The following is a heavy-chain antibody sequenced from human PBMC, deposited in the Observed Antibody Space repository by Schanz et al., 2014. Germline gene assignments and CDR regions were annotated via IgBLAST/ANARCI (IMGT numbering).Heavy chain of an antibody. CDR3: ARDRGHGDLPGDI. V-gene: IGHV4-34*01. CDR1: GGSFSGYY. J-gene: IGHJ3*02. Sequence: QVQLQQWGAGLLKPSETLSLTCGVFGGSFSGYYWSWIRQPPGKGLEWIGKNYHTGSTNYNPSLESRVTISVDTSKNQFSLNLSSASAANTAVYYCARDRGHGDLPGDIWGQGTMVTVSS. D-gene: IGHD4-17*01. CDR2: NYHTGST.